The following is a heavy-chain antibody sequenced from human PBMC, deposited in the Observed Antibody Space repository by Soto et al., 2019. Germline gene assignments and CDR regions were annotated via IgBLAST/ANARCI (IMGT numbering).Heavy chain of an antibody. CDR3: ARGVLH. CDR1: GGSISSGGYY. CDR2: IYYSGST. V-gene: IGHV4-31*03. Sequence: QVQLQESGPGLVQPSQTLSLTCTVSGGSISSGGYYWSWIRQHPGTGLEWIGHIYYSGSTYYNPYLKSRVTSSVDTSRNQSSLIVNSVTAADTAVYYCARGVLHWGQGTLVTVSS. J-gene: IGHJ4*01.